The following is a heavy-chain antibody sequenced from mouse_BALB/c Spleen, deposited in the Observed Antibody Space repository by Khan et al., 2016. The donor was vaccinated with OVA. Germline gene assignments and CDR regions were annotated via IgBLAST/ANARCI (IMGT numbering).Heavy chain of an antibody. J-gene: IGHJ3*01. CDR3: ARRGLYGIFGY. CDR1: GYTFTTYW. CDR2: IDPSTGYT. Sequence: QVQLKQSGAELAKPGASVKMSCKASGYTFTTYWMHWVKQRPGQGLEWIGYIDPSTGYTEYNQKFKDKATLTTDKSSSTAYMQLSSLTSEDSVVYYCARRGLYGIFGYWGQGTLVTVSA. V-gene: IGHV1-7*01. D-gene: IGHD2-1*01.